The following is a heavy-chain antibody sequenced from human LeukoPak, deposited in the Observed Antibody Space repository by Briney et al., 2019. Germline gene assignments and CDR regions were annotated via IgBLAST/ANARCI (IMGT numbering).Heavy chain of an antibody. CDR2: IGTAGDT. J-gene: IGHJ4*02. CDR3: ARQMTPHGNFDY. Sequence: GGSLRLSCAASGFTLSNFAMHWVRQATGKGLEWVSAIGTAGDTFYPGSVKGRFTISRENAKNSLYLQMINLRAEDTAVYYCARQMTPHGNFDYWGQGTLVTVSS. CDR1: GFTLSNFA. V-gene: IGHV3-13*01. D-gene: IGHD1-26*01.